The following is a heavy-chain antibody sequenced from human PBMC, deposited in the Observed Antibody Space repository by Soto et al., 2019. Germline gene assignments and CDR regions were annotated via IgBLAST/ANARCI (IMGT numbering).Heavy chain of an antibody. V-gene: IGHV3-23*01. Sequence: GGSLRLSCAASGFTFSSYAMSWVRQAPGKGLEWVSAISGSGGSTSYADSVKGRFTISRDNSKNTLYLQMTSLRAEDTAVYYCAKDLAVVVVAVHFDYWGQGTLVTVSS. J-gene: IGHJ4*02. CDR1: GFTFSSYA. CDR2: ISGSGGST. D-gene: IGHD2-15*01. CDR3: AKDLAVVVVAVHFDY.